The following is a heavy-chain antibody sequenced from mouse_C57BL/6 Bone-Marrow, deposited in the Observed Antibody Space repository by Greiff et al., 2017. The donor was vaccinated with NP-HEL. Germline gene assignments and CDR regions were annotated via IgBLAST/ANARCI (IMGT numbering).Heavy chain of an antibody. D-gene: IGHD1-1*01. CDR2: INPSTGGT. Sequence: VQLKESGPELVKPGASVKISCKASGYSFTGYYMNWVKQSPEQSLEWIGEINPSTGGTTYNQKFKAKATLTVDKSSSTAYMQLKSLTSEDSAVYYCARSYYGSSEDYYAMDYWGQGTSVTVSS. CDR3: ARSYYGSSEDYYAMDY. V-gene: IGHV1-42*01. J-gene: IGHJ4*01. CDR1: GYSFTGYY.